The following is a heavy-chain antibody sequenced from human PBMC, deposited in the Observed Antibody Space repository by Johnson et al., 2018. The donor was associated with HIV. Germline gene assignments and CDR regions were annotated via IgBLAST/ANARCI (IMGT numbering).Heavy chain of an antibody. J-gene: IGHJ3*02. D-gene: IGHD2-21*01. V-gene: IGHV3-66*01. CDR3: ARVPEGDDDAFDI. CDR2: SGGGGST. CDR1: GFTVSSNY. Sequence: MLLVESGGALVQPGGSLRLSCAASGFTVSSNYMSWVRQAPGKGLEWVSGISGGGGSTYYADSVKGRFTISRDNAKKSLYLQMNSLRAEDTAVYYCARVPEGDDDAFDIWGQGTMVTVSS.